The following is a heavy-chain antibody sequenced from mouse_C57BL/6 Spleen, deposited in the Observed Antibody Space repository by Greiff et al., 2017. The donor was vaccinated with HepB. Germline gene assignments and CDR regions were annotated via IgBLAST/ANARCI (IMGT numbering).Heavy chain of an antibody. Sequence: VQLQQPGAELVKPGASVKLSCKASGYTFTSYWMQWVKQRPGQGLEWIGEIDPSDSYTNYNQKFKGKATLTVDTSSSTAYMQLSSLTSEDSAVYYCARSTMITTAPYYAMDYWGQGTSVTVSS. D-gene: IGHD2-4*01. CDR3: ARSTMITTAPYYAMDY. CDR2: IDPSDSYT. CDR1: GYTFTSYW. V-gene: IGHV1-50*01. J-gene: IGHJ4*01.